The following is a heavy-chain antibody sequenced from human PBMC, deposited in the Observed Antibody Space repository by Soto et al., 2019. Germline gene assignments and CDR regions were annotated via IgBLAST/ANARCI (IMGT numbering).Heavy chain of an antibody. CDR3: ARLGVTYYFYGMDV. Sequence: SETLSLTCAVYCGSFSGYYWSWIRQPPGKGLEWIGEINHSGSTNYNPSLKSRVTISVDTSKNQFSLKLSSVTAADTAVYYCARLGVTYYFYGMDVWGQGTTVT. CDR2: INHSGST. D-gene: IGHD3-16*01. J-gene: IGHJ6*02. V-gene: IGHV4-34*01. CDR1: CGSFSGYY.